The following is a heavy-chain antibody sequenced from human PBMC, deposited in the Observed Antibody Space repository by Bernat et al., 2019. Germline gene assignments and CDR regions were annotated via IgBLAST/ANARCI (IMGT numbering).Heavy chain of an antibody. D-gene: IGHD6-13*01. CDR1: GFTFSSYS. V-gene: IGHV3-21*05. CDR3: ARERHSRTWGIAADANDAFDI. Sequence: EVQLVESGGGLVKPGGSLRLSCAASGFTFSSYSMNWVRQAPGKGLEWVSYISSSSSYIYYADSVKGRFTISRDNAKNSLYLQMNRLRAEDTAVYYCARERHSRTWGIAADANDAFDIWGQGTMVTVSS. J-gene: IGHJ3*02. CDR2: ISSSSSYI.